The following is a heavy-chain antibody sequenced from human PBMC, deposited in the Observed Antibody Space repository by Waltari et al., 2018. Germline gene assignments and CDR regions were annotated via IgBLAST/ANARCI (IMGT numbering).Heavy chain of an antibody. V-gene: IGHV1-69*04. CDR2: IIPILGIA. CDR3: APSITGTL. CDR1: GGTVSSYA. Sequence: QVQLVQSGAEVKKPGSSVKVSCKASGGTVSSYAISWVRQAPGQGLEWMGRIIPILGIANYAQKFQGRVTITADKSTSTAYMELSSLRSEDTAVYYCAPSITGTLWGQGTLVTVSS. D-gene: IGHD1-7*01. J-gene: IGHJ4*02.